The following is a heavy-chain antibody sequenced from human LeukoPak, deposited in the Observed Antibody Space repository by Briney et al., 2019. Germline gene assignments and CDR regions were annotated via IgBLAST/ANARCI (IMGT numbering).Heavy chain of an antibody. CDR2: ISSSSSYI. V-gene: IGHV3-21*01. CDR1: GFTFSSYS. D-gene: IGHD3-9*01. CDR3: ARVYYDILDYMDV. Sequence: KAGGSLRLSCAASGFTFSSYSMNWVRQAPGKGLEWVSSISSSSSYIYYADSVKGRFTISRDNAKNSLYLQMNSLKAEDTAVYYCARVYYDILDYMDVWGKGTTVTVSS. J-gene: IGHJ6*03.